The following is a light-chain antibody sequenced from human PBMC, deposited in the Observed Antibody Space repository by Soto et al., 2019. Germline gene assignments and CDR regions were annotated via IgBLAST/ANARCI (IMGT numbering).Light chain of an antibody. Sequence: QSVLTQPPSVSGAPGHTVTISCTGSSSNIGAGFDVHWYQQVPGTAPKLVLYSNPARPSGVHDRFAGSRSGSSGSLAITGLQPEDEADYYCQSYDSSLSGHVVFGGGTKVTVL. CDR3: QSYDSSLSGHVV. CDR2: SNP. CDR1: SSNIGAGFD. V-gene: IGLV1-40*01. J-gene: IGLJ2*01.